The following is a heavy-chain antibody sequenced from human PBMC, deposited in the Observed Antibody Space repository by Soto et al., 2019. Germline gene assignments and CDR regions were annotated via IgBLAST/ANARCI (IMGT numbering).Heavy chain of an antibody. CDR1: GGTFSSYA. V-gene: IGHV1-69*01. J-gene: IGHJ4*02. Sequence: QVQLVQSGAEVQKPGSSVKVSCKASGGTFSSYAISWVRQAPGQGLEWMGGIIPIFGTANYAQKFQGRVTITADESTSTAYMELSSLRSEDTAVYYCARDRMYYDSSGYYSDYWGQGTLVTVSS. CDR3: ARDRMYYDSSGYYSDY. CDR2: IIPIFGTA. D-gene: IGHD3-22*01.